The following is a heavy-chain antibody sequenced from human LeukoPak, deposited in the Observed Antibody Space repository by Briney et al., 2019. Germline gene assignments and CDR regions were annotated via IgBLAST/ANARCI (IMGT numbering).Heavy chain of an antibody. CDR3: ARHWSVLRFLDWLSTQNGGENWFDP. J-gene: IGHJ5*02. D-gene: IGHD3-3*01. CDR2: INHSGST. V-gene: IGHV4-34*01. CDR1: GGSFSGYY. Sequence: SETLSLTCAVYGGSFSGYYWSWIRQPPGKGLEWIGEINHSGSTNYNPSLKSRVTISVDTSKNQFSLKLSSVTAADTAVYYCARHWSVLRFLDWLSTQNGGENWFDPWGQGTLVTVSS.